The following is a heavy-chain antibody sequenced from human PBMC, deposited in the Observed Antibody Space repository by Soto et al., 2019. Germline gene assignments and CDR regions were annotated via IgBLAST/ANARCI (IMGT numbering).Heavy chain of an antibody. CDR3: AKAKYQLLWCFQH. CDR2: ISYDGSNK. CDR1: GFTFSSYG. V-gene: IGHV3-30*18. D-gene: IGHD2-2*01. Sequence: QVQLVESGGGVVQPGRSLRLSCAASGFTFSSYGMHWVRQAPGKGLEWVAVISYDGSNKYYADSVKGRFTISRDNSKNTLYLQMNSLRAEDTAVYYCAKAKYQLLWCFQHWGQGTLVTVSS. J-gene: IGHJ1*01.